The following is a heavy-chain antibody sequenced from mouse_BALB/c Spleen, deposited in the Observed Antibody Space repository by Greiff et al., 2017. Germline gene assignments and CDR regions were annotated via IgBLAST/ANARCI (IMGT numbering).Heavy chain of an antibody. V-gene: IGHV1-87*01. CDR1: GYTFTSYW. J-gene: IGHJ2*01. Sequence: VQLQESGAELARPGASVKLSCKASGYTFTSYWMQWVKQRPGQGLEWIGAIYPGDGDTRYTQKFKGKATLTADKSSSTAYMQLSSLASEDSAVYYCARSVAYYGNYYFDYWGQGTTLTVSS. CDR3: ARSVAYYGNYYFDY. D-gene: IGHD2-10*01. CDR2: IYPGDGDT.